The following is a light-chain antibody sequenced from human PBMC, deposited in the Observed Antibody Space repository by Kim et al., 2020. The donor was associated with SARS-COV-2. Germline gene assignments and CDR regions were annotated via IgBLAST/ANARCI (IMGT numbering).Light chain of an antibody. CDR1: QSVSSN. CDR3: QQYNNWPPLT. CDR2: GAS. V-gene: IGKV3-15*01. Sequence: SPGARGTLSCRASQSVSSNLAWYQQKACQGPRQLNYGASTRASGIPARFSGSGSGTEFTLTISSLQSEDFAVYYCQQYNNWPPLTFGGGTKVDIK. J-gene: IGKJ4*01.